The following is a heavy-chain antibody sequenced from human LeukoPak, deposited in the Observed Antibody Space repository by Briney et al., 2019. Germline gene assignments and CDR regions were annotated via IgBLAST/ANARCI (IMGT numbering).Heavy chain of an antibody. CDR1: GGSISSGSYY. J-gene: IGHJ4*02. CDR2: IYTSGST. V-gene: IGHV4-61*02. D-gene: IGHD5-18*01. Sequence: PSETLSLTCTVSGGSISSGSYYWSWIRQPAGKGLEWIGRIYTSGSTNYNPSLKSRVTISVDTSKNQFSLKLSSVTAADTAVYYCASGNGYSYGFDYWGQGTLVTVSS. CDR3: ASGNGYSYGFDY.